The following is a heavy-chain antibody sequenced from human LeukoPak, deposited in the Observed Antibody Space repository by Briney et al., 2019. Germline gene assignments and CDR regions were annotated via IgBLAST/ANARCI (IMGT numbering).Heavy chain of an antibody. CDR1: GGSISNYY. CDR2: FYYSGGT. V-gene: IGHV4-59*01. CDR3: ARRVGHSYGVTGAGAFDI. J-gene: IGHJ3*02. D-gene: IGHD5-18*01. Sequence: PSETLSLTCTVSGGSISNYYWSWIRQPPGKGLEWIGFFYYSGGTNYNPSLMSRVTISLDTPKNQFSLRLSSVTAADTAVYYCARRVGHSYGVTGAGAFDIWGQGTLVTVSS.